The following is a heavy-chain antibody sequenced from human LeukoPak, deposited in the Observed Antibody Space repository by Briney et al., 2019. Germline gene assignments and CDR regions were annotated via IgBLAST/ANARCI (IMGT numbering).Heavy chain of an antibody. V-gene: IGHV3-74*01. CDR1: GFTFSSYW. CDR3: ARDTTYDILTGYYPPDAFDI. Sequence: PGGSLRLSCAASGFTFSSYWMHWVRQAPGKGLVWVSRINSDGSSTSYADSVKGRFTISRDNAKNTLYLQMNSLRAEDTAVYYCARDTTYDILTGYYPPDAFDIWGQGTMVTVSS. CDR2: INSDGSST. J-gene: IGHJ3*02. D-gene: IGHD3-9*01.